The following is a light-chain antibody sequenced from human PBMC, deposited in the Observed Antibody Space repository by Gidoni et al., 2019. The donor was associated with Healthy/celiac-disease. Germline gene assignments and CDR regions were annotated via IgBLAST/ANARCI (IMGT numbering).Light chain of an antibody. CDR1: QSISSW. V-gene: IGKV1-5*03. CDR3: QQYNSYSRT. J-gene: IGKJ1*01. CDR2: KAS. Sequence: DIQMTQSPSTLSASVGDRATITCRASQSISSWLAWYQQKPGKAPKLLIYKASSLERRVPSRFSGSGSGTEFTLTISSLQPDDFATYYCQQYNSYSRTFXQXTKVEIK.